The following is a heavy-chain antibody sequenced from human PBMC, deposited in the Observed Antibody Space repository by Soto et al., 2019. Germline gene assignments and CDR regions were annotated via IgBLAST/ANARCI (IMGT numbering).Heavy chain of an antibody. CDR3: ARDSPTMVRGVRGLDY. CDR1: GYTFTSYA. V-gene: IGHV1-3*01. D-gene: IGHD3-10*01. CDR2: INAGNGNT. J-gene: IGHJ4*02. Sequence: QVQLVQSGAEVKKPGASVKVSCKASGYTFTSYAMHWVRQAPGQSLEWMGWINAGNGNTKYSQKFQGRVTITRDTSASTAYMELSNLRAEDTAVYYCARDSPTMVRGVRGLDYWGQGPLVTVSS.